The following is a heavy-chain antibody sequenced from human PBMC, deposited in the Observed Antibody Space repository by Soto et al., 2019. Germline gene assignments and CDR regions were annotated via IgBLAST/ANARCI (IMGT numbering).Heavy chain of an antibody. CDR3: TRQQLARPMACFDY. D-gene: IGHD6-13*01. Sequence: GGSLRLSCAASGFTLSSYGMHWVRQAPGKGLEWVAVIWYDGSNKNYANSVKGRFTISRDNSKNTLYLQMNSLRAEDTAVYYFTRQQLARPMACFDYWGQGTLVTVSS. CDR2: IWYDGSNK. V-gene: IGHV3-33*01. J-gene: IGHJ4*02. CDR1: GFTLSSYG.